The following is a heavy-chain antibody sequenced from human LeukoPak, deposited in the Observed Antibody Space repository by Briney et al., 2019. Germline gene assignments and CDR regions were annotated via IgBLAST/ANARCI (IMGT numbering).Heavy chain of an antibody. CDR1: GGSISSYY. J-gene: IGHJ6*02. D-gene: IGHD4-17*01. CDR2: IYYSGST. V-gene: IGHV4-59*08. Sequence: SETLSLTCTVSGGSISSYYWSWIRQPPGKGLEWIGYIYYSGSTNYNPSLKSRVTISVDTSKNQFSLKLSSVTAADTAVYYCARFSTVNYYYYGMDVWGQGTTVPVSS. CDR3: ARFSTVNYYYYGMDV.